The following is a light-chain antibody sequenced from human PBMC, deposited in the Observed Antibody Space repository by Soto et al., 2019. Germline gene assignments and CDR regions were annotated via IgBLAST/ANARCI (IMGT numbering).Light chain of an antibody. J-gene: IGKJ3*01. Sequence: DIQMTQSPSSLSASVGDRVTVTCRASQGINNYLAWYQHNPGEVPNLLIYAASTLHSGVPSRFSGSGYGTDFTLTISSLQPEDVATYYCQKYDSDPFTFGPGTKVDIK. CDR2: AAS. CDR1: QGINNY. CDR3: QKYDSDPFT. V-gene: IGKV1-27*01.